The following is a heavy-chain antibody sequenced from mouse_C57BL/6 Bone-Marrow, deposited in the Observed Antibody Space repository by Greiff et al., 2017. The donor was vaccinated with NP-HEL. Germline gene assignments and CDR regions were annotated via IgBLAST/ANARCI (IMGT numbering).Heavy chain of an antibody. V-gene: IGHV1-55*01. Sequence: QVHVKQPGAELVKPGASVKMSCKASGYTFTSYWITWVKQRPGQGLEWIGDIYPGSGSTNYNEKFKSKATLTVDTSSSTAYMQLSSLTSEDSAVYYCARRAVTTIYYYAMDYWGQGTSVTVSS. CDR2: IYPGSGST. D-gene: IGHD2-1*01. CDR3: ARRAVTTIYYYAMDY. J-gene: IGHJ4*01. CDR1: GYTFTSYW.